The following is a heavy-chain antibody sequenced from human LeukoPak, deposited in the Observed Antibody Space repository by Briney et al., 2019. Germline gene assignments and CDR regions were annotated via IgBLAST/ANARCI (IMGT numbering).Heavy chain of an antibody. Sequence: SETLSLTCTVSGGSISSTSYYWGWIRQPPGTGLEWLGSLYYRGSTYYNPSLKSRVTISVDTSKNQFSLKLSSVTAADTAVYYCAREYDRDGPSSGAFDIWGQGTMVTVSS. CDR3: AREYDRDGPSSGAFDI. J-gene: IGHJ3*02. D-gene: IGHD5-24*01. CDR2: LYYRGST. V-gene: IGHV4-39*07. CDR1: GGSISSTSYY.